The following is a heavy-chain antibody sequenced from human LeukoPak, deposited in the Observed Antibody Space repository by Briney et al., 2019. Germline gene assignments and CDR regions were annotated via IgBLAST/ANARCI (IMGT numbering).Heavy chain of an antibody. D-gene: IGHD6-6*01. J-gene: IGHJ4*02. CDR1: GFTFSSYS. V-gene: IGHV3-48*01. CDR2: IGSSSSTI. Sequence: GGSLRLSCAASGFTFSSYSMNWVRQAPGKGLEWVSYIGSSSSTIYYANSVKGRFTISRDNAKNSLYLQMNSLRAEDTAVYYCARERIAARPPPGDFDYWGQGTLVTVSS. CDR3: ARERIAARPPPGDFDY.